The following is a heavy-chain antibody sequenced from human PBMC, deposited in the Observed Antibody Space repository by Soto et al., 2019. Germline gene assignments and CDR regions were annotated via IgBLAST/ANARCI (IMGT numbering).Heavy chain of an antibody. J-gene: IGHJ4*02. CDR3: ARVGSSGWWEGYFDY. CDR2: INTGHANT. Sequence: ASVKVSCKTSGYTFASYAVHWVRQAPGHSLEWMGWINTGHANTKYSQNFQGRVTITRDTSASTVYMELSSLRSEDTAVYYCARVGSSGWWEGYFDYWGQGTLVTVSS. D-gene: IGHD6-19*01. CDR1: GYTFASYA. V-gene: IGHV1-3*04.